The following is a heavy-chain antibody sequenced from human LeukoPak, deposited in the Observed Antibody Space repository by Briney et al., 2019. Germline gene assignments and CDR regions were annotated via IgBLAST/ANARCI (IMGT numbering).Heavy chain of an antibody. J-gene: IGHJ4*02. D-gene: IGHD4-17*01. V-gene: IGHV3-23*01. CDR2: ISGSGGST. CDR1: GFTFSSYG. CDR3: AKENYGYAFDY. Sequence: GGSLRLSCAASGFTFSSYGMSWVGQAPGKGREGVSAISGSGGSTYYADSVKGRFTISRDNSKNTLYVQMNSLRAEDTAVYYCAKENYGYAFDYWGQGTLVTVSS.